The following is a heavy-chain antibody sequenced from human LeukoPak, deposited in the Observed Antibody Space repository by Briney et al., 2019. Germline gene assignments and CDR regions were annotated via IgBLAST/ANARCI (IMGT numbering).Heavy chain of an antibody. CDR3: ALLSSGDYGVDY. J-gene: IGHJ4*02. V-gene: IGHV4-34*01. D-gene: IGHD4-17*01. Sequence: SETLSLTCTVSGGSISSYFWSWIRQPPGKGLEWIGEINHSGSTNYNPSLKSRVTISVDTSKNQFSLKLSSVTAADTAVYYCALLSSGDYGVDYWGQGTLVTVSS. CDR2: INHSGST. CDR1: GGSISSYF.